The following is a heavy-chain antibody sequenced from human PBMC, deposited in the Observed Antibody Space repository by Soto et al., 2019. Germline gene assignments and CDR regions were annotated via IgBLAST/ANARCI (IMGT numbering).Heavy chain of an antibody. D-gene: IGHD2-2*01. CDR3: AKADVTLGYCSTYWKGMDV. CDR2: ISGSGGST. J-gene: IGHJ6*02. V-gene: IGHV3-23*01. Sequence: GGSLRLSYAASGFTFSSYAMSWARQAPGKGLEWVSAISGSGGSTYYADSVEGRFTISRDNSKNTLYLQMNSLRAEDTAVYYCAKADVTLGYCSTYWKGMDVWGQGTTVTVSS. CDR1: GFTFSSYA.